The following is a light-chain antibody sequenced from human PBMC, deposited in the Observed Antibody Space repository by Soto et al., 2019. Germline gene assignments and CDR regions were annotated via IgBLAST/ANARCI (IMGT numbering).Light chain of an antibody. V-gene: IGLV2-14*01. CDR2: GVS. CDR1: SSDVGSYNY. Sequence: QSVLTQPASVSGSPGQSITISCTGTSSDVGSYNYVSWYQQHPGKVPKLMIYGVSDRPSGISSRFSGSKSGNTASLTISGLQTEDEADYYCSSYTDSSTLFGTGTKLTVL. J-gene: IGLJ1*01. CDR3: SSYTDSSTL.